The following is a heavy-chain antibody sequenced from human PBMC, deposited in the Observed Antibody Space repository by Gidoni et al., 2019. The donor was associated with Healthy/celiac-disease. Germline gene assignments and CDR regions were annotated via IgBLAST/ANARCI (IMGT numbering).Heavy chain of an antibody. CDR3: ARDLIAVQGAFDY. D-gene: IGHD3-10*01. Sequence: QVQLQESGPGLVKPSGTLSLTCAVSGGSISSSTWWSWVRQPPGKGLEWIWAIYHSGSTNYKPSLKSRVTISVDKSKNQFFLKLSFVTAADTAVYYCARDLIAVQGAFDYWGQGTLGTVS. CDR2: IYHSGST. V-gene: IGHV4-4*02. J-gene: IGHJ4*02. CDR1: GGSISSSTW.